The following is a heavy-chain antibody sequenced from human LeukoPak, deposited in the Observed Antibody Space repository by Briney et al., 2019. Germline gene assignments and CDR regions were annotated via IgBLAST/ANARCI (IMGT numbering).Heavy chain of an antibody. CDR2: ISHSGTT. J-gene: IGHJ3*02. D-gene: IGHD3-22*01. CDR3: ARISPGSTGWDAFDI. V-gene: IGHV4-4*02. CDR1: GGSFSSSNW. Sequence: SETLSLTCAVSGGSFSSSNWWSWVRQPPGKGLEWIGEISHSGTTNYIPSLKSRVTISVDESKDQFSLNLSSVTAADTAIYYCARISPGSTGWDAFDIWGQGTMVTVS.